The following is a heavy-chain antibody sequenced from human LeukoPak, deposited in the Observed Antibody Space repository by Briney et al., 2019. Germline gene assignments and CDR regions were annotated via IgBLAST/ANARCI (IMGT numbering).Heavy chain of an antibody. CDR1: GFAVGSNY. V-gene: IGHV3-53*01. Sequence: GSLRLSCVASGFAVGSNYMSWVRQAPGKGLEWVSLIYSGGAIRYADSVKGRFTISRDSSENTLFLQMNDLTVEDTARYYCARRPGNWGQGILVTVSS. CDR3: ARRPGN. D-gene: IGHD1-14*01. J-gene: IGHJ4*02. CDR2: IYSGGAI.